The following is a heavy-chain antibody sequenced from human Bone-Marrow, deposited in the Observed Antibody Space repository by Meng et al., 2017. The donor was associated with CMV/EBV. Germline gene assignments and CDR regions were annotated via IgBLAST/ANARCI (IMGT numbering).Heavy chain of an antibody. Sequence: GDSLKISCAASGFTFSSFWMSWVRQAPGKGLEWVANIKEDGSDKNYVDSVKGRFTISRDNAKNSLHLQMNSLRGEDTAVYYCARAHVRTDYFDFWGQGTLITVSS. V-gene: IGHV3-7*01. CDR2: IKEDGSDK. D-gene: IGHD1-1*01. CDR1: GFTFSSFW. J-gene: IGHJ4*02. CDR3: ARAHVRTDYFDF.